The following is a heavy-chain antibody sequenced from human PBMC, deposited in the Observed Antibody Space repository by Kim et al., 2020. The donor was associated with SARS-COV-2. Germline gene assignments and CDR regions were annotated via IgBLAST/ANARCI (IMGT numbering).Heavy chain of an antibody. D-gene: IGHD4-4*01. J-gene: IGHJ4*01. Sequence: GESLKISCKGSGYTFSIFWIAWVRQMPGKGLEWMGLINPDNSDTRYSPSFQGQVTFSADTSISAAYLQWTTLKPSDTGVYYCARGGCNFAFDYWVHGTQV. CDR3: ARGGCNFAFDY. CDR1: GYTFSIFW. V-gene: IGHV5-51*01. CDR2: INPDNSDT.